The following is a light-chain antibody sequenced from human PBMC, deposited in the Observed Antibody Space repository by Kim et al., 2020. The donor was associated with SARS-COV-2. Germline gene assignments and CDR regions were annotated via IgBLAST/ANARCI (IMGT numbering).Light chain of an antibody. CDR1: TSDFGGYNY. J-gene: IGLJ1*01. Sequence: QSALTQPASVSGSPGQSITISCTGTTSDFGGYNYVSWYQQHPGKAPKLRIYEVSNRPSGVSNRFSGSKSGNTASLTISGLQAEDEADYYCSSYTSTSTLVFGTGTKVTVL. CDR2: EVS. CDR3: SSYTSTSTLV. V-gene: IGLV2-14*01.